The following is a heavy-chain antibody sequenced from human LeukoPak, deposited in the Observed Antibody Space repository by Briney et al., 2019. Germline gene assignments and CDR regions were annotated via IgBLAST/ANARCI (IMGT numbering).Heavy chain of an antibody. V-gene: IGHV3-30*04. CDR1: GFTFSSYA. Sequence: PGGSLRLSCAASGFTFSSYAMHWVRQAPGKGLEWVAVISYDGSNKYYADSVKGRFTISRDNSKNTLYLQMNGLRAEDTAVYYCARESKKWGGGFDLWGRGTLVTVSS. J-gene: IGHJ2*01. CDR2: ISYDGSNK. D-gene: IGHD3-10*01. CDR3: ARESKKWGGGFDL.